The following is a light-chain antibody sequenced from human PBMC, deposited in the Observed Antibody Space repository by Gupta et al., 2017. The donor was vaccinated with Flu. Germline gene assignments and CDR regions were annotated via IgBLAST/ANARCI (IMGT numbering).Light chain of an antibody. J-gene: IGLJ3*02. Sequence: YVLPHPPSVSVAPGQTARITCGGTNIGSKSVHWYQQKPGQAPVLVVYDDSDRPSGIPERFSGSNSGNTATLTISRVEAGDEADYYCQVWDSSSDHRVFGGGTKLTVL. CDR3: QVWDSSSDHRV. CDR1: NIGSKS. CDR2: DDS. V-gene: IGLV3-21*02.